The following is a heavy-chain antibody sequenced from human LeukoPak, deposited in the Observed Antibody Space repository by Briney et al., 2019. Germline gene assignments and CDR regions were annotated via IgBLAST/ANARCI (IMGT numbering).Heavy chain of an antibody. CDR1: GFTFSSYE. D-gene: IGHD3-10*02. CDR2: ISSSGSTV. Sequence: GGSLRLSCAASGFTFSSYEMNWVRQAPGKGLEWVSYISSSGSTVYYADSVKGRFTISRDNAKNSLYLQMNSLRAEDTAVYYFGKLGITLFGGFWGKGTTVTVSS. J-gene: IGHJ6*04. V-gene: IGHV3-48*03. CDR3: GKLGITLFGGF.